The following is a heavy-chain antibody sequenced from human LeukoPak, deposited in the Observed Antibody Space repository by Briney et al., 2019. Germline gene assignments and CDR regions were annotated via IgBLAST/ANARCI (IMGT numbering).Heavy chain of an antibody. J-gene: IGHJ4*02. CDR2: IKQHGSEK. CDR3: ARDRRYSYRFFDY. CDR1: GFTFSSYW. V-gene: IGHV3-7*01. D-gene: IGHD5-18*01. Sequence: QTGGSLRLSCAASGFTFSSYWMNWVRQAPGKGLEWVANIKQHGSEKYYVDSVKGRFTISRDNAKNSLYLQMNSLRAEDTAVYYCARDRRYSYRFFDYWGQGTLVTVSS.